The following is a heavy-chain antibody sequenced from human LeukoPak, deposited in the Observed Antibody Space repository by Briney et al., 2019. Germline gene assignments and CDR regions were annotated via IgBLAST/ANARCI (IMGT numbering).Heavy chain of an antibody. D-gene: IGHD3-10*01. J-gene: IGHJ5*02. Sequence: ASVTVSCKASGYTFTSYGISWVRQAPGQGLEWMGWISAYNGNTSYAQKLQGRVTMSTDTSTSTAYVELRSLRSDDTAVYYCARDRVIWFGELPYHWGQGTLVTVSS. CDR3: ARDRVIWFGELPYH. CDR2: ISAYNGNT. V-gene: IGHV1-18*01. CDR1: GYTFTSYG.